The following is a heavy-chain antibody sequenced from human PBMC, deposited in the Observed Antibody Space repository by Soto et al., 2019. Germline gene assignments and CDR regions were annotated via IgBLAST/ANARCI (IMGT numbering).Heavy chain of an antibody. CDR2: INAGNGNT. V-gene: IGHV1-3*01. CDR1: GYTFTSYA. Sequence: ASVKVSCKASGYTFTSYAMHWVRQAPGQRLEWMGWINAGNGNTKYSQKFQGRVTITRDTSASTAYMELSSLRSEDTAVYYCARSGVLLWFGEFYYYYGMDVWGQGTTVTGSS. J-gene: IGHJ6*02. CDR3: ARSGVLLWFGEFYYYYGMDV. D-gene: IGHD3-10*01.